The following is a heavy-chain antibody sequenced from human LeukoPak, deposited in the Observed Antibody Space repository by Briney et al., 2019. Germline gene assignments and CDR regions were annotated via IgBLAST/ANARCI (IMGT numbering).Heavy chain of an antibody. CDR3: AKAGRPQAVAGWIDY. J-gene: IGHJ4*02. D-gene: IGHD6-19*01. CDR1: GFTFSSYA. Sequence: GGSLRLSCAASGFTFSSYAMSWVRQAPGKGLEWVSAIGGSGGSTYYADSVKGRFSISRDKSKNTLYLQMNSLRAEDTAIYYCAKAGRPQAVAGWIDYWGQGTLVTVSS. V-gene: IGHV3-23*01. CDR2: IGGSGGST.